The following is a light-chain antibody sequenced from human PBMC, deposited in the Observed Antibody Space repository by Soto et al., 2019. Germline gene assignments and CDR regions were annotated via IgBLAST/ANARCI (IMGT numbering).Light chain of an antibody. CDR2: KAS. CDR3: QQYDTYWT. Sequence: DIQITQSPSTMSASVGDRVTITCRASQSISSWLDWYQQKPGKAPKLLIYKASSLESGVPSRFSGSGSGTEFPLTISSLQPDDFANYYCQQYDTYWTFGQGTKVEIK. CDR1: QSISSW. J-gene: IGKJ1*01. V-gene: IGKV1-5*03.